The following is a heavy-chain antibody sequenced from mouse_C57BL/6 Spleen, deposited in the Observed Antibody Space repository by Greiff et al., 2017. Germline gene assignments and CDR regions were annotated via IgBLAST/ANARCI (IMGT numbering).Heavy chain of an antibody. CDR3: ARSPYGKGCDY. D-gene: IGHD2-1*01. V-gene: IGHV1-54*01. Sequence: VQGVESGAELVRPGTSVKVSCKASGYAFTNYLIEWVKQRPGQGLEWIGVINPGSGGTTYNEKFKGKATLTADKSSSTAYMQLSSLTSEDSAVYFCARSPYGKGCDYWGQGTTLTVSS. CDR2: INPGSGGT. CDR1: GYAFTNYL. J-gene: IGHJ2*01.